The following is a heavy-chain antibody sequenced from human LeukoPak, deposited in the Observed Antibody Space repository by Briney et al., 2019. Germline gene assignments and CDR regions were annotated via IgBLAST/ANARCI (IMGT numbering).Heavy chain of an antibody. V-gene: IGHV3-9*01. CDR2: VSWNSGSI. Sequence: GGSLRLSCAASGFTFDDYAMHWVRQAPGKGLEWVSGVSWNSGSIGYADSVKGRFTISRDNAKNSLYLQMNSLRAEDTALYYFAKAQAYYDFWSGSHGPFDYWGQGTLVTVSS. J-gene: IGHJ4*02. CDR1: GFTFDDYA. D-gene: IGHD3-3*01. CDR3: AKAQAYYDFWSGSHGPFDY.